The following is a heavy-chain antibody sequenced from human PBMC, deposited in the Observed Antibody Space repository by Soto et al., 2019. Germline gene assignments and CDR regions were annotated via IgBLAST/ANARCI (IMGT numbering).Heavy chain of an antibody. Sequence: GGSLRLSCAASGFTFSSYSMNWVRQAPGKGLEWVSYISSSSSTIYYADSVKGRFTISRDNAKNSVYLQMNSLRDEDTAVYYCARDLFDFWASVDSYYYGMDVWGQGTTVTVSS. CDR1: GFTFSSYS. D-gene: IGHD3-3*01. V-gene: IGHV3-48*02. CDR2: ISSSSSTI. J-gene: IGHJ6*02. CDR3: ARDLFDFWASVDSYYYGMDV.